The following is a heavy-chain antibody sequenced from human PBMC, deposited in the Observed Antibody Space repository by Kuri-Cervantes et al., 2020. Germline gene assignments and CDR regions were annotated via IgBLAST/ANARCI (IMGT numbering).Heavy chain of an antibody. CDR3: ARVGDYGDLYYLDY. Sequence: GESLKISCAASGFTFSSYWMSWVRQAPGKGLEWVANIKQDGSEKYYVDSVKGRFTISRDNAKNSLYLQMNSLRAEDTAVYYCARVGDYGDLYYLDYWGQGTLVTVSS. D-gene: IGHD4-17*01. J-gene: IGHJ4*02. V-gene: IGHV3-7*01. CDR2: IKQDGSEK. CDR1: GFTFSSYW.